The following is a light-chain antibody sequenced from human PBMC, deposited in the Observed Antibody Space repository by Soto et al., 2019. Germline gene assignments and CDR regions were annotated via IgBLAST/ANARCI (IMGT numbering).Light chain of an antibody. Sequence: ASQLTQSPSSLSASVGDRVTITCRASQGISSALAWYQQKPGKAPKLLIYDASSLESGVPSRFSGSGSGTDFTLTISSLQPEDFATYYCQQFNSYSYTFGQGTKLEIK. J-gene: IGKJ2*01. V-gene: IGKV1-13*02. CDR1: QGISSA. CDR2: DAS. CDR3: QQFNSYSYT.